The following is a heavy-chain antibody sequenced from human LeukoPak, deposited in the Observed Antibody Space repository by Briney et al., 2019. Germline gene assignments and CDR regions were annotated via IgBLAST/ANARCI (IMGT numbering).Heavy chain of an antibody. J-gene: IGHJ6*03. Sequence: GGSLRLSRAASGFTFRTSFMRWLRQAPGGGLAWVSSLNAGSTNAYHPDSLKGRFTLFRDNSKDPVYLEMNSLSAGGPAGDYFSKGKGIASRLYYFFYIDVWGKGNTVTVSS. CDR1: GFTFRTSF. CDR2: LNAGSTNA. CDR3: SKGKGIASRLYYFFYIDV. D-gene: IGHD2/OR15-2a*01. V-gene: IGHV3-23*01.